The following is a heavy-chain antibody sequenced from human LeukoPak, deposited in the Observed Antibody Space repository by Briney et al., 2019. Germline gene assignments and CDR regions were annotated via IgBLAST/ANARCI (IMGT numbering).Heavy chain of an antibody. D-gene: IGHD2-2*01. V-gene: IGHV3-23*01. CDR2: ISGSGGST. J-gene: IGHJ4*02. CDR3: AKPYCSSTSCLGFFDY. Sequence: GGSLRLSCAASGFTFSSYAMSWVRQAPGKGLEWVSAISGSGGSTYYADSVKGRFTISRDNSKNTLYLQMNSLRAEDTAVYYCAKPYCSSTSCLGFFDYWGQGTLVTVSS. CDR1: GFTFSSYA.